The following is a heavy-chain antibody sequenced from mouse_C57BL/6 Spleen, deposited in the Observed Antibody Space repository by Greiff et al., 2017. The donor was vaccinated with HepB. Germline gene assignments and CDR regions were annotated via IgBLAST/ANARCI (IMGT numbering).Heavy chain of an antibody. CDR3: ARSYYSNFGDY. V-gene: IGHV3-6*01. J-gene: IGHJ2*01. CDR1: GYSITSGYY. Sequence: VQLKESGPGLVKPSQSLSLTCSVTGYSITSGYYWNWIRQFPGNKLEWMGYISYDGSNNYNPSLKNRISITRDTSKNQFFLKLNSVTTEDTATYYCARSYYSNFGDYWGQGTTLTVSS. CDR2: ISYDGSN. D-gene: IGHD2-5*01.